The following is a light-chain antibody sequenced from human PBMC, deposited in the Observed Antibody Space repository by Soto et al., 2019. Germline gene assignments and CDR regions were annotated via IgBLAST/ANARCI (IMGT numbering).Light chain of an antibody. J-gene: IGLJ1*01. Sequence: SYELAQPPSVSGAPVQTARITCRGNNIGSNSVHWYQQKPGQAPVLVVYADSGRPSGIPERFSGSHSGNTATLTISRVEAGDEADYYCQVWDSSSDHYVFGTGTKVTVL. CDR1: NIGSNS. CDR2: ADS. CDR3: QVWDSSSDHYV. V-gene: IGLV3-21*02.